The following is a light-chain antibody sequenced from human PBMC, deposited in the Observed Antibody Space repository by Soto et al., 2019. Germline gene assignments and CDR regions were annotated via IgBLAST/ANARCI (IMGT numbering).Light chain of an antibody. V-gene: IGKV2-28*01. Sequence: DIVMIQTTLSLPVTAGEPAAIACRSSQSRLHSNGYNYLDWYLQKPGQSPQLLIYEVSTRVSGVPDSFSGSGSGTDFTLTISSLQAEDVAVYYCQHYYNTPPTFGGGTNVDIK. CDR1: QSRLHSNGYNY. J-gene: IGKJ4*01. CDR2: EVS. CDR3: QHYYNTPPT.